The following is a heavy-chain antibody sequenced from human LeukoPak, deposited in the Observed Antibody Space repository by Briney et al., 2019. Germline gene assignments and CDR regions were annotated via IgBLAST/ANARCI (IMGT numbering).Heavy chain of an antibody. D-gene: IGHD3-9*01. CDR1: GYTFTSYG. CDR3: ARDWVTDDILTEFEC. J-gene: IGHJ4*02. CDR2: ISAYNGNT. V-gene: IGHV1-18*01. Sequence: ASVKVSCKASGYTFTSYGISWVRQAPGQGLEWMGWISAYNGNTNYAQKLQGRVTMTTDTSTSTAYMELRSLRSDDTAVYYCARDWVTDDILTEFECWGQGTLVTVSS.